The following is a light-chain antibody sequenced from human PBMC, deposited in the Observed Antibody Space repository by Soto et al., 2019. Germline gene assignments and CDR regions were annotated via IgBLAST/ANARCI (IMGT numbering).Light chain of an antibody. Sequence: DIQMTQSPSSLSASVGDRVTITCRASQTISTYLNWYQQNPGKAPKLLIYAASTLQSGVPSRFSGSASGTEFTLTISSLQPEYFATNYCQQSHGIPYTFGQGTKLEIK. CDR3: QQSHGIPYT. CDR2: AAS. CDR1: QTISTY. J-gene: IGKJ2*01. V-gene: IGKV1-39*01.